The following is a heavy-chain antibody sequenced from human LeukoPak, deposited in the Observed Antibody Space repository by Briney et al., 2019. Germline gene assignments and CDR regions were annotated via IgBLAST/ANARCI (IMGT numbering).Heavy chain of an antibody. CDR1: GYSISSGHY. CDR2: MFHSGST. D-gene: IGHD4-17*01. Sequence: SETLSLTCTVSGYSISSGHYWAWIRQSPEKGLECIATMFHSGSTYYNPSLKSRVTTSVDTSKNEFSLNLSSVTAADTAVYYCTRAGSNLGDYDYWGQGTLVTVSS. CDR3: TRAGSNLGDYDY. J-gene: IGHJ4*02. V-gene: IGHV4-38-2*02.